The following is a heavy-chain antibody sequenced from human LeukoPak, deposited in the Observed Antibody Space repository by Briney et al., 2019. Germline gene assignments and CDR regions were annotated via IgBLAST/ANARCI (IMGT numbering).Heavy chain of an antibody. CDR3: ATDHYGSGRYFDY. D-gene: IGHD3-10*01. J-gene: IGHJ4*02. CDR1: GGTFSSYA. CDR2: IIPILGIA. V-gene: IGHV1-69*04. Sequence: SVTVSCKASGGTFSSYAISWVRQAPGQGLEWMGRIIPILGIANYAQKFQGRVTITADKSTSTAYMELSSLRSEDTAVYYCATDHYGSGRYFDYWGQGTLVTVSS.